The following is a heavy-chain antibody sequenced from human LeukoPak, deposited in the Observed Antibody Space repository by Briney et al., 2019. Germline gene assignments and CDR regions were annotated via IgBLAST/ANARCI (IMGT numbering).Heavy chain of an antibody. V-gene: IGHV1-2*02. CDR1: GYTFTGYY. D-gene: IGHD2-15*01. J-gene: IGHJ4*02. Sequence: ASVKVSCKASGYTFTGYYKHWMRQAPGQGPEWKGWINPNSGGTNYAQKFQGRVTMTRDTSISTAYMELSRLRSDDTAVYYCARGYCSGGSCYYYFDYWGQGTLVTVSS. CDR2: INPNSGGT. CDR3: ARGYCSGGSCYYYFDY.